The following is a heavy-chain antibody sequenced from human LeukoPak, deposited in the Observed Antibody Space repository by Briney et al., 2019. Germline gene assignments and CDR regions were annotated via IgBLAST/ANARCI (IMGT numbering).Heavy chain of an antibody. Sequence: ASVKVSCKASGYTFSDYYIHWVRQAPGQGPEWMGWMNPTSGGTKFAQKFQDRVTMTRDTSVSTAYMDLTRLKPDDTAVYYCARARVVLRYIGESTDVWGQGTTVTVSS. CDR1: GYTFSDYY. J-gene: IGHJ6*02. D-gene: IGHD3-9*01. CDR2: MNPTSGGT. CDR3: ARARVVLRYIGESTDV. V-gene: IGHV1-2*02.